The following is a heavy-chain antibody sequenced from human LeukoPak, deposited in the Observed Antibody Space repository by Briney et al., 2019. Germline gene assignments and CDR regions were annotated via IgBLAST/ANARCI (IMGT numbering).Heavy chain of an antibody. CDR2: IYYSGST. CDR3: ARQTLGGDALDI. Sequence: KPSETLSLTCTVSGGSISSSSYYWGWIRQPPGKGLEWIGSIYYSGSTYYNPSLKSRVTISVDTSKNQFSLKLSSVTAADTAVYYCARQTLGGDALDIWGQGTMVTVSS. D-gene: IGHD3-10*01. J-gene: IGHJ3*02. CDR1: GGSISSSSYY. V-gene: IGHV4-39*01.